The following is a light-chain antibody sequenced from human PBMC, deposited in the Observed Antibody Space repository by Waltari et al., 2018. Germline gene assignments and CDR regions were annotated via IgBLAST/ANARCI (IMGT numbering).Light chain of an antibody. Sequence: QSALTQPRSVSGSPGQSVTISCTGTSSDVGANNFVSWYQHHPDNAPKLIIYDINKRPSGVPDRFSDSKSGNTASLTISGLQAEDEADYYCCSCVGRNIYWVFGGGTKLTVL. CDR2: DIN. V-gene: IGLV2-11*01. J-gene: IGLJ3*02. CDR3: CSCVGRNIYWV. CDR1: SSDVGANNF.